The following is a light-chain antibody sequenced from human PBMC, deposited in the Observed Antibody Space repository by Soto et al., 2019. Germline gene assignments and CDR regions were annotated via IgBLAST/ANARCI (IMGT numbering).Light chain of an antibody. CDR1: QSISSSN. CDR3: QQYGTSPGWKRWS. CDR2: GAS. V-gene: IGKV3-20*01. Sequence: EIVLTQSPGTLSLSPGERATLSCRASQSISSSNLAWYQQKPGRAPRLLIYGASSRATGIPDRFSGYGSGTDFDLAISTLEPEDFAVYYCQQYGTSPGWKRWSFGQGTKVE. J-gene: IGKJ1*01.